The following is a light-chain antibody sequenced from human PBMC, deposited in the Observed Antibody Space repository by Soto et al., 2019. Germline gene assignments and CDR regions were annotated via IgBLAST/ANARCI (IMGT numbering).Light chain of an antibody. CDR2: KAS. J-gene: IGKJ1*01. CDR3: QQYDTYWT. V-gene: IGKV1-5*03. Sequence: DIHMTQSPSTLSAFVGDRVTITCRASQSISSWLAWYQQKPGKAPKLLIYKASSLESGVPSRFSGSGSGTEFTLTISSLQPDDFATYYCQQYDTYWTFGQGTKVDSK. CDR1: QSISSW.